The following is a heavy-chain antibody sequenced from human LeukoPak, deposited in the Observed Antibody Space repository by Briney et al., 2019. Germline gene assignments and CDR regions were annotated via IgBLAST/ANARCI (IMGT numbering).Heavy chain of an antibody. D-gene: IGHD5-12*01. CDR2: INTYSGET. J-gene: IGHJ4*02. CDR1: GYILTNYG. CDR3: ARGRLGVSGYKDYLDY. V-gene: IGHV1-18*01. Sequence: GASVTVSFSSSGYILTNYGIYWVRQAPGQGVEGMGWINTYSGETDYAQNFQGRVTMTTDTSTSTAYMDLRSLTSDDTAVYYCARGRLGVSGYKDYLDYWGQGTLVTVSS.